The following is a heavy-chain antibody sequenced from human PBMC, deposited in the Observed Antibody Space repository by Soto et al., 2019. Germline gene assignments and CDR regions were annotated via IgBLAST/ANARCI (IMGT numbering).Heavy chain of an antibody. D-gene: IGHD3-16*01. CDR3: ATRSPAFAF. V-gene: IGHV1-18*01. CDR1: GYTFTSYG. Sequence: QVQLVQSGPEVKKPGASVKVSCKTSGYTFTSYGIAWGRQAPGQGLEWMGWISTSKGDTNYVHKFQCRVTMTTDTSTRTAYMELRSLRSDDTALYSCATRSPAFAFWGQGTLVTVSS. J-gene: IGHJ4*02. CDR2: ISTSKGDT.